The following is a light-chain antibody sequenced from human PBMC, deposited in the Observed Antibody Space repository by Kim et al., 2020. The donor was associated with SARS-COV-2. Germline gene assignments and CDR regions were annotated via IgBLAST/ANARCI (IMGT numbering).Light chain of an antibody. V-gene: IGLV3-19*01. CDR2: GKN. Sequence: SSELTQDPAVSVALGQTVRITCQGDSLRSYYASWYQQNPGQAPVLVIYGKNNRPSGIPDRFSGSSSGNTASLTITGAQAEDEADYYCNSRDSSGPVVFGG. J-gene: IGLJ2*01. CDR3: NSRDSSGPVV. CDR1: SLRSYY.